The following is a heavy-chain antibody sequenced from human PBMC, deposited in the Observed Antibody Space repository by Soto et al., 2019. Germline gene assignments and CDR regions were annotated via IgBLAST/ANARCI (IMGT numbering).Heavy chain of an antibody. J-gene: IGHJ5*02. CDR3: ATTYVWVAPLGFDP. V-gene: IGHV1-8*01. D-gene: IGHD3-16*01. CDR1: GYGFTGYD. CDR2: MNPNSGNT. Sequence: SVKVSCKGAGYGFTGYDINWVRQATGQGLEWMGWMNPNSGNTGYAQKFQGRVTMTRNTSISTAYMELGSLRSEDTAVYYCATTYVWVAPLGFDPWGQGTLVTVSS.